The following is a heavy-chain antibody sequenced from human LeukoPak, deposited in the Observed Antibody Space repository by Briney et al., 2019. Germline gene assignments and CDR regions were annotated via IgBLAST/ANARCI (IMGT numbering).Heavy chain of an antibody. Sequence: GGSLRLSCAASGFTVSSYAMHWVRQAPGKGLEWVAVISYDGSNKYYADSVKGRFTISRDNSKNTLYLQMNSLRAEDTAVYYCARDPNGYYFDYWGQGTLVTVSS. D-gene: IGHD4/OR15-4a*01. J-gene: IGHJ4*02. CDR3: ARDPNGYYFDY. V-gene: IGHV3-30-3*01. CDR1: GFTVSSYA. CDR2: ISYDGSNK.